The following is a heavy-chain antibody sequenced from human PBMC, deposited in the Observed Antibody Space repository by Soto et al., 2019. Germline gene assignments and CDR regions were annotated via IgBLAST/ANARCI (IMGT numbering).Heavy chain of an antibody. Sequence: GGSLRLSCAASGFIFRNHGMHWVRQAPGKGLEWVAVIWYDGSNKYYADSVKGRVTISRDNSKNMLYLQMNSLRAEDTAMYYCARWGDYRAFNIWGQGTMVTVSS. J-gene: IGHJ3*02. CDR3: ARWGDYRAFNI. D-gene: IGHD2-21*01. V-gene: IGHV3-33*01. CDR1: GFIFRNHG. CDR2: IWYDGSNK.